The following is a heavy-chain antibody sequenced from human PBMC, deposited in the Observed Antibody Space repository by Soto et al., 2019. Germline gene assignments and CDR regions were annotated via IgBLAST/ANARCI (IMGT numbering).Heavy chain of an antibody. J-gene: IGHJ6*02. V-gene: IGHV4-39*01. CDR1: GSSISSIIYC. D-gene: IGHD2-15*01. CDR2: IYYSGST. Sequence: SDTLSLTGTVSGSSISSIIYCCGWIRQLPGQWLEWIGSIYYSGSTYYNPSLKSRVTISVDTSKNQFSLKLSSVTAADTAVYYCARHLRCSGGSCYSDYYYGMDVWGQGTTVS. CDR3: ARHLRCSGGSCYSDYYYGMDV.